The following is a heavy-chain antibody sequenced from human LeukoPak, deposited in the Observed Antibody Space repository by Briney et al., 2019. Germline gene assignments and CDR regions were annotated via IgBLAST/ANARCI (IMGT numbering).Heavy chain of an antibody. CDR2: INHSGST. J-gene: IGHJ6*03. V-gene: IGHV4-34*01. CDR3: ARVRHDPLEYGYYMDV. D-gene: IGHD3-3*01. CDR1: GGSFSGYY. Sequence: SETLSLTCAVYGGSFSGYYWSWIRQPPGKGLEWIGEINHSGSTNYNPSLKSRVTISVDTSKNQFSLKLSSVTAADTGLYYCARVRHDPLEYGYYMDVWGKGTTVTVSS.